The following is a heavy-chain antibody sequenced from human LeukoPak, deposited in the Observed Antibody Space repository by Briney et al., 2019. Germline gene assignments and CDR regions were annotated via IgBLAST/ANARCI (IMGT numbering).Heavy chain of an antibody. CDR1: GGPICCGMYY. J-gene: IGHJ6*03. CDR3: ARDLAYCSSTSCYYYYYYMDV. CDR2: IYTSGRT. D-gene: IGHD2-2*01. Sequence: SETLPLTCTVSGGPICCGMYYWSWIRQPAGKGLEWIGRIYTSGRTNYNPSLKSQVTISADTSKNQFSLKLSFVTAADTAVYYCARDLAYCSSTSCYYYYYYMDVWGKGTTVTVSS. V-gene: IGHV4-61*02.